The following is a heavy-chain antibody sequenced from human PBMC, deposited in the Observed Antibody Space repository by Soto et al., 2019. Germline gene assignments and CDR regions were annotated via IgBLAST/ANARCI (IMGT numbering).Heavy chain of an antibody. J-gene: IGHJ6*03. V-gene: IGHV3-11*01. D-gene: IGHD6-19*01. CDR3: ARAVKQWLVGGDYYYYYMDV. CDR2: ISSSATII. Sequence: QVQLVESGGGLVKPGGSLRLSCEASGFTLSDYYMTWSRQAPGKGLEWISYISSSATIIYYADSVKGRFTISRDNAKTSLYLQMNSLRADDTAVYYCARAVKQWLVGGDYYYYYMDVWGKGTTVTVSS. CDR1: GFTLSDYY.